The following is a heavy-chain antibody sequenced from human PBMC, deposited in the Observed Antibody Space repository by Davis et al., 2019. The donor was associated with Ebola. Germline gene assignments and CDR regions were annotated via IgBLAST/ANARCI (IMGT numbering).Heavy chain of an antibody. Sequence: GGSLRLSCEGSGYTFSGYWIAWVRQMPGKGLDWMGVIYPGDSDTRYSPSFQGQVTISADKSISTAYLQWSSLKASDTAMYYCARQGYGDYVEGLDAFDVWGQGTMVTVSS. V-gene: IGHV5-51*01. D-gene: IGHD4-17*01. CDR1: GYTFSGYW. CDR2: IYPGDSDT. CDR3: ARQGYGDYVEGLDAFDV. J-gene: IGHJ3*01.